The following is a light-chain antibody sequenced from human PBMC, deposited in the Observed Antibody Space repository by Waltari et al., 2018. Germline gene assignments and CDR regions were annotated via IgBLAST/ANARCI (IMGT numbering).Light chain of an antibody. CDR2: AAS. V-gene: IGKV1-39*01. Sequence: DIQMTQSPSSLSASVGDRVTITCRASQSISSYLNWYQQKPGKAPMLLIYAASNLQSGVPSRFSGSGSGTDFTLTISSLQPEDFATYYCQQSYSTLLTFGGGTKVEIK. CDR3: QQSYSTLLT. J-gene: IGKJ4*01. CDR1: QSISSY.